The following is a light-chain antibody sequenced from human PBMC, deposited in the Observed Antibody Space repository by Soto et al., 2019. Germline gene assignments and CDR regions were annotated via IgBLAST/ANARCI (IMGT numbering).Light chain of an antibody. CDR1: RSLVHSDGNIY. J-gene: IGKJ5*01. CDR2: QVS. Sequence: DLVLTQCPLSLSFTLGPPASIYCGSSRSLVHSDGNIYLIWFQQRPGQSPRRLIYQVSNRDSGVPDRFSGSGSVTDFTLKISWVEAEDVRIYYCMQGSHWPPITFGQGTRLEV. V-gene: IGKV2-30*02. CDR3: MQGSHWPPIT.